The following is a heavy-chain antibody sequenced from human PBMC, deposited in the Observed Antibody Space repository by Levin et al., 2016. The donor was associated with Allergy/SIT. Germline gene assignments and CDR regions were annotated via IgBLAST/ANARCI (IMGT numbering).Heavy chain of an antibody. CDR3: AKDEKVVPVLLWFGELYGMDV. J-gene: IGHJ6*02. CDR1: GFTFSSYG. CDR2: ISYDGSNK. D-gene: IGHD3-10*01. V-gene: IGHV3-30*18. Sequence: GGSLRLSCAASGFTFSSYGMHWVRQAPGKGLEWVAVISYDGSNKYYADSVKGRFTISRDNSKNTLYLQMNSLRAEDTAVYYCAKDEKVVPVLLWFGELYGMDVWGQGTTVTVSS.